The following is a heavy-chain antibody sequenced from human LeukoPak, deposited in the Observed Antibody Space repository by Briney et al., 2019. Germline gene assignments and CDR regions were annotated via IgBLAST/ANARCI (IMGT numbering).Heavy chain of an antibody. Sequence: GGSLRLSCAASGFTFCSYAMKWVRPAPRKGLEWVSGISDNGDSIYYGDSVKGRFTISRDNSKNTLYLQMNSLRAEDTAIYYCAKDRLGLRTFNDYWGQGTLVTVSS. J-gene: IGHJ4*02. CDR3: AKDRLGLRTFNDY. D-gene: IGHD3-3*01. CDR2: ISDNGDSI. CDR1: GFTFCSYA. V-gene: IGHV3-23*01.